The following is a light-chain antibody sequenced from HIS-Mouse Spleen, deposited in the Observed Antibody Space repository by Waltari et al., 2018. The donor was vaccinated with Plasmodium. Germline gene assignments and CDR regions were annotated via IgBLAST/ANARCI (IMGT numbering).Light chain of an antibody. Sequence: AIQMTQSPSLLSASIGDRVTITCRKSQGISSYLTWYQQKPGKAPKLLIYAASTLQSGVPSRFSGSGSGTDFTLTISCLQSEDFETYYRQHYYSFPYTFGQGTKLEIK. J-gene: IGKJ2*01. CDR2: AAS. CDR1: QGISSY. CDR3: QHYYSFPYT. V-gene: IGKV1D-8*02.